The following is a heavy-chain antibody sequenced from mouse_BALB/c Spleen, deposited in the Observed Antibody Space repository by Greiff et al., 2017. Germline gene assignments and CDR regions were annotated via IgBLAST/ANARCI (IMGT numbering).Heavy chain of an antibody. CDR2: IDPANGNT. D-gene: IGHD4-1*01. CDR1: GFNIKDTY. J-gene: IGHJ4*01. V-gene: IGHV14-3*02. Sequence: VQLKQSGAELVKPGASVKLSCTASGFNIKDTYMHWVKQRPEQGLEWIGRIDPANGNTKYDPKFQGKATITADTSSNTAYLQLCSLTSEDTAVYYCAREGRWDGYAMDYWGQGTSVTVSS. CDR3: AREGRWDGYAMDY.